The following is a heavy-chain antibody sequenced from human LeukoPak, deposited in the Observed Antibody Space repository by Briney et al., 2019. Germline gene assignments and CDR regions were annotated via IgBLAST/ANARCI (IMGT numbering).Heavy chain of an antibody. J-gene: IGHJ4*02. V-gene: IGHV4-59*01. CDR2: IYYSWST. CDR1: GGSISSYY. Sequence: SETLSLTCTVSGGSISSYYWSWIRQPPGKGLEWIGYIYYSWSTNYNPSLKSRVTISVDTSKNQFSLKLSSVTAADTAVYYCARAKYYYDSSGYYSFDYWGQGTLVTVSS. D-gene: IGHD3-22*01. CDR3: ARAKYYYDSSGYYSFDY.